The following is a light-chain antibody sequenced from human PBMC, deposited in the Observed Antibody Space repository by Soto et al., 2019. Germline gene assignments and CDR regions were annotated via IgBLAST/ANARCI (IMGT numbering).Light chain of an antibody. Sequence: QSALTQPASVSGSPGQSITISCSGTSSDFGGYNVVSWYQQHPGKAPKLIIYEGTKRPSGVSNRFSGSKSGNAASLTISGLQTEYEADYYCCSYADTSTFWVVFGGGTKLTVL. CDR3: CSYADTSTFWVV. V-gene: IGLV2-23*03. CDR1: SSDFGGYNV. J-gene: IGLJ3*02. CDR2: EGT.